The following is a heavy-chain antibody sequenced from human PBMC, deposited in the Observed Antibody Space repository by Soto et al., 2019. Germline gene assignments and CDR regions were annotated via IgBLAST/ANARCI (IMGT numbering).Heavy chain of an antibody. Sequence: APVKGSWNASGYTFTSYDIKRIKNATGQGLEWMGWMNPNSGNTGYAQKFQGRVTMTRNTSISTAYMELSSLRSEDTAVYYCARGRQLVLGWFDPWGQGTLVTVSS. J-gene: IGHJ5*02. CDR1: GYTFTSYD. CDR2: MNPNSGNT. D-gene: IGHD6-13*01. CDR3: ARGRQLVLGWFDP. V-gene: IGHV1-8*01.